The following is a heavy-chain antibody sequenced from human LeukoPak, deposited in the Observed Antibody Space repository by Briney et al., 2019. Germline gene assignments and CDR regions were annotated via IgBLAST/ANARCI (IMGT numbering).Heavy chain of an antibody. D-gene: IGHD2-8*02. V-gene: IGHV1-18*01. Sequence: ASVKVSCKASGYTFTNYGISWVRQAPGQGLELMGWISAYNGNTNYAQKLQGRVTMTTDTSTSTAYMELRSLRSDDTAVYFCARVGDGGVLNDYWGQGTLVTVSS. CDR1: GYTFTNYG. CDR2: ISAYNGNT. J-gene: IGHJ4*02. CDR3: ARVGDGGVLNDY.